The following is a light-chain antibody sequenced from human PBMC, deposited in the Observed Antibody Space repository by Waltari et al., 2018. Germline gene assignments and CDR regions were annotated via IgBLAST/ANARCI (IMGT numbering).Light chain of an antibody. CDR2: GAS. V-gene: IGKV3D-15*01. CDR3: QQYNNWPPLFT. Sequence: EIVMTQSPATLSVSPGDRATLSCRASQSVSSNLAWYQQKPGQAPRLLIYGASTRATGIPARFSGTGSATECTLTISSLQSEDFAVYYCQQYNNWPPLFTFGPGTKVDMK. J-gene: IGKJ3*01. CDR1: QSVSSN.